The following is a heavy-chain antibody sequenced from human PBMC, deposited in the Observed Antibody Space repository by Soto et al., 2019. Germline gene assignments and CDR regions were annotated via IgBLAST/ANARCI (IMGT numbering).Heavy chain of an antibody. CDR1: GGSISSYY. D-gene: IGHD3-10*01. CDR3: ARDPHYYGSGSYYDYFDY. CDR2: IYYSGST. J-gene: IGHJ4*02. V-gene: IGHV4-59*01. Sequence: PSETLSLTCTVSGGSISSYYWSWIRQPPGKGLEWIGYIYYSGSTNYNPSLKSRVTISVDTSKNQFSLKLSSVTAADTAVYYCARDPHYYGSGSYYDYFDYGGQGTLVTSPQ.